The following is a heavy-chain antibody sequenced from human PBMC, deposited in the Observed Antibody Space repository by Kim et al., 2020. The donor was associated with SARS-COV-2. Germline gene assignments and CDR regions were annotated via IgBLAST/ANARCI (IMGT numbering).Heavy chain of an antibody. D-gene: IGHD2-2*01. Sequence: GRYTISRDNTKNTLYLQMNSLRAEDTAVYYCAKIATRYCSSTSCYSGFDYWGQGTLVTVSS. CDR3: AKIATRYCSSTSCYSGFDY. J-gene: IGHJ4*02. V-gene: IGHV3-23*01.